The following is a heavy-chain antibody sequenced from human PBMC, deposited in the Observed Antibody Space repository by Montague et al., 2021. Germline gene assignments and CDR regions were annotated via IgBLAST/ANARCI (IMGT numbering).Heavy chain of an antibody. J-gene: IGHJ3*02. CDR3: ARHFDRSGYRHFDI. CDR2: IYSSGST. D-gene: IGHD3-22*01. CDR1: GFTVSSNY. Sequence: SLRLSCAASGFTVSSNYMSWVRQAPGQGLEWVSLIYSSGSTNYADSVKDRFTISRDNSKNMVYLQMNSLRAEDTAVYFCARHFDRSGYRHFDIWGQGTMVTVSS. V-gene: IGHV3-53*01.